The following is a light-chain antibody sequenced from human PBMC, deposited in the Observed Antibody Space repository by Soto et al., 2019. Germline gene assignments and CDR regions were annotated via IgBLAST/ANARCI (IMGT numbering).Light chain of an antibody. Sequence: IVMTQSPATLSVSPGERATLSCRASQSVSSYLAWYQQKPGQAPRLLIYGASSRATGIPDRFSGSGSGTDFTLTISSLQPEDFATYYCQQSYSTPRTFGQGTKWIS. CDR3: QQSYSTPRT. CDR2: GAS. J-gene: IGKJ1*01. CDR1: QSVSSY. V-gene: IGKV3D-15*01.